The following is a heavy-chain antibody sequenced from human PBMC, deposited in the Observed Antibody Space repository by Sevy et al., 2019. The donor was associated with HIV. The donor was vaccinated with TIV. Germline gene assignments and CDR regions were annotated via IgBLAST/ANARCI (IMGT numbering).Heavy chain of an antibody. CDR1: GYSISSGYY. Sequence: SETLSLTCAVSGYSISSGYYWGWIRQPPGKGLEWIWSIYHSRSTYYNQSLKNRVTISADTSKNQFSLKLGSVTAADSAVYYCRTTGTTATFDYWGQGTLVTVSS. D-gene: IGHD4-17*01. CDR3: RTTGTTATFDY. J-gene: IGHJ4*02. V-gene: IGHV4-38-2*01. CDR2: IYHSRST.